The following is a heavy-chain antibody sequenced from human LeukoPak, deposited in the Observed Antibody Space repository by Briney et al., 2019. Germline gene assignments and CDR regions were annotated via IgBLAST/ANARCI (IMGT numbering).Heavy chain of an antibody. CDR3: ARGHYDSSGYLTGGFDY. CDR2: IFYTGGT. D-gene: IGHD3-22*01. Sequence: PSETLSLTCTVSGVFISNYYWNWVRQPPGKGLEWVGYIFYTGGTNYNPSLKSRVTIAEDTSKNHFSLKLSNVNGAEKAGNYWARGHYDSSGYLTGGFDYWGQGTLVTVSS. J-gene: IGHJ4*02. CDR1: GVFISNYY. V-gene: IGHV4-59*12.